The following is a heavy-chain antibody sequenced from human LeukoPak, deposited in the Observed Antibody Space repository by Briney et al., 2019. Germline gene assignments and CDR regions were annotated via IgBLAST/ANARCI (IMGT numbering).Heavy chain of an antibody. Sequence: GGSLRLSCAASGFTFSSYGMHWVRQAPGKGLEWVAVIWYDGSNKYYADSVKGRFTISRDNSKNTLYLQMNSLRAEDTAVYYCVRVRGSYSFDYWGQGTLLTVSS. CDR2: IWYDGSNK. CDR3: VRVRGSYSFDY. D-gene: IGHD1-26*01. J-gene: IGHJ4*02. V-gene: IGHV3-33*01. CDR1: GFTFSSYG.